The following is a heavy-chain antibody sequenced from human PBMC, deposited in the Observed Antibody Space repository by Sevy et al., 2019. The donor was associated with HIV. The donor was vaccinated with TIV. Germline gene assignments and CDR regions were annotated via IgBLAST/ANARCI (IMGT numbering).Heavy chain of an antibody. CDR3: ARGIYGSGSRLGLGY. Sequence: GGSLRLSCAASGFTFSSYWMTWVRQAPGKGLEWVANMRQDGSEKYYVDSVKGRFTISRDNAKNSLYLQMNSLRAEVTAVYYGARGIYGSGSRLGLGYWGQGTLVTVSS. V-gene: IGHV3-7*01. J-gene: IGHJ4*02. CDR1: GFTFSSYW. CDR2: MRQDGSEK. D-gene: IGHD3-10*01.